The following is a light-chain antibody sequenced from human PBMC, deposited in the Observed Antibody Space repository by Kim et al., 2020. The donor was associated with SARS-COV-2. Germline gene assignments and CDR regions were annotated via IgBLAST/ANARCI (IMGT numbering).Light chain of an antibody. CDR2: ADN. CDR1: SSNIGAGHD. Sequence: QSVLTQPPSVSGAPGQRVTISCTGGSSNIGAGHDVNWYKQLPGTAPTVLIYADNNRPSGVPDRFSGSKSGTSASLAITGLRAEDEADYYCQSYDIGLSGSQWVFGGGTQLTVL. J-gene: IGLJ3*02. CDR3: QSYDIGLSGSQWV. V-gene: IGLV1-40*01.